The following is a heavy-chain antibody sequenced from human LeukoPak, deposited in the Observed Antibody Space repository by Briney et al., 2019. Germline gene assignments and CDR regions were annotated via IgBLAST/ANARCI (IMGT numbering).Heavy chain of an antibody. D-gene: IGHD2-21*01. CDR2: MRYDGRNK. CDR1: GFTFSSYG. V-gene: IGHV3-30*02. J-gene: IGHJ4*02. Sequence: AGGSLRLSCAASGFTFSSYGIHWVRQAPGKGQEWVAFMRYDGRNKYYADSVKGRFTISRDNSKNMLYLQMNSLRVEDTAVYYCAKAPLAHCGGDCYPRWGQGTLVTVSS. CDR3: AKAPLAHCGGDCYPR.